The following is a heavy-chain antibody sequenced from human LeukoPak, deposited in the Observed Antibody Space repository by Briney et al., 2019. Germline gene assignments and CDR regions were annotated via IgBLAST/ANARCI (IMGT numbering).Heavy chain of an antibody. Sequence: SSVKVSCKASGGTFSSYAISWVRQAPGQGLEWMGGITPIFGTANYAQKFQGRVTITADESTSTAYMELSSLRSEDTAVYYCARVHFELKNYYYMDVWGKGTTVTVSS. J-gene: IGHJ6*03. D-gene: IGHD3-10*01. V-gene: IGHV1-69*01. CDR1: GGTFSSYA. CDR2: ITPIFGTA. CDR3: ARVHFELKNYYYMDV.